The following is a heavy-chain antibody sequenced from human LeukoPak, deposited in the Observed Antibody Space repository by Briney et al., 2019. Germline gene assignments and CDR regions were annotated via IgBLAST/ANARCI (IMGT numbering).Heavy chain of an antibody. D-gene: IGHD6-6*01. J-gene: IGHJ5*02. CDR1: GFTFSSYG. CDR3: ARERSSSSGFGFDP. CDR2: IWYDGSNK. V-gene: IGHV3-33*01. Sequence: GGSLRLSCAASGFTFSSYGMHWVRKAQGKGLEWEAVIWYDGSNKYYADSVKGRFTISRDNSKNTLYLQMNSLRAEDTAVYYCARERSSSSGFGFDPWGQGTLVTVSS.